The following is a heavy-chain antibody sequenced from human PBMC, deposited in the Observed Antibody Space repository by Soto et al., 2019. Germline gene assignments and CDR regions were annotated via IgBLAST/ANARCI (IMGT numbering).Heavy chain of an antibody. V-gene: IGHV3-30*18. CDR1: GFTVSNYV. CDR3: VKPKEHFYDSSPGET. CDR2: ISFDGNNK. J-gene: IGHJ5*02. Sequence: GGSLRLSCAASGFTVSNYVMHWVRQAPGKGLEWVAIISFDGNNKYYSDSVKGRFTISRDNSKNMVFLQMNSLRPEDTAVYYCVKPKEHFYDSSPGETWGQGTPVTVSS. D-gene: IGHD3-22*01.